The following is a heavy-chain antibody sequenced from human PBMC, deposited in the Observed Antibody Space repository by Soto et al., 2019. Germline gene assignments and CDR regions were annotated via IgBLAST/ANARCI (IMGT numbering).Heavy chain of an antibody. CDR1: GFTFSSYG. D-gene: IGHD6-19*01. CDR2: IWYDGSNK. J-gene: IGHJ4*02. CDR3: ARDNLGIAVAGVDY. Sequence: PGGSLRLSCAASGFTFSSYGMHWVRQAPGKGLEWVAVIWYDGSNKYYADSVKGRFTISRDNSKNTLYLQMNSLRAEDTAVYYCARDNLGIAVAGVDYWGQGTLVTVSS. V-gene: IGHV3-33*01.